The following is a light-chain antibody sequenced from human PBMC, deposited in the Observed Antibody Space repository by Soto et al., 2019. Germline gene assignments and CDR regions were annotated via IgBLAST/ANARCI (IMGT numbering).Light chain of an antibody. V-gene: IGLV2-23*01. Sequence: QSALTQPASVSGSPGQSITISCTGTSSDVGSYNLVSWYQQHPGKAPKLMIYEGSKRPAGVSNRFSGSKSGNTASLTISGIQAEDEADYYCCSYAGSSTSVVFGGGTK. CDR1: SSDVGSYNL. CDR3: CSYAGSSTSVV. CDR2: EGS. J-gene: IGLJ2*01.